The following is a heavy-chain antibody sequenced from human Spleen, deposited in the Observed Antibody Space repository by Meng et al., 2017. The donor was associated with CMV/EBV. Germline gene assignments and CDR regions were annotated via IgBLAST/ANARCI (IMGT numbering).Heavy chain of an antibody. Sequence: GESLKISCAASGFTFSSYTMNWVRQAPGKGLEWVSSISSSTNYIYYADSVKGRFTISRDNAKNSLFLQMNGLRAEDTAVYYCARASGGYCSTTICYGYDDYWGQGTLVTVSS. D-gene: IGHD2-2*01. CDR1: GFTFSSYT. CDR3: ARASGGYCSTTICYGYDDY. V-gene: IGHV3-21*01. CDR2: ISSSTNYI. J-gene: IGHJ4*02.